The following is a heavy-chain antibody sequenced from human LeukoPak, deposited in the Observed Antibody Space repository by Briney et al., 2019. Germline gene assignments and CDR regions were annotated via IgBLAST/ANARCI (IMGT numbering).Heavy chain of an antibody. CDR3: AVLRYFDWLLEPFDY. CDR2: IYYSGST. Sequence: PSETLSLTCTVSGGSISSYYWSWIRQPPGKGLEWIGYIYYSGSTNYNPSLKSRVTISVDTSKNQFSLKLSSVTAADTAVYYCAVLRYFDWLLEPFDYWGQGTLVTVSS. D-gene: IGHD3-9*01. CDR1: GGSISSYY. J-gene: IGHJ4*02. V-gene: IGHV4-59*12.